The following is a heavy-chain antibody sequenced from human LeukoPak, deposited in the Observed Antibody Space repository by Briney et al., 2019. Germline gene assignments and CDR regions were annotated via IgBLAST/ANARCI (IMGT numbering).Heavy chain of an antibody. CDR1: GGTFSSYA. V-gene: IGHV1-18*01. J-gene: IGHJ4*02. CDR3: ARDPPGDYVWGSYRLRVVTDNFDY. D-gene: IGHD3-16*02. CDR2: ISAYNGNT. Sequence: GASVKVSCKASGGTFSSYAISWVRQAPGQGLEWMGWISAYNGNTNYAQKLQGRVTMTTDTSTSTAYMELRSLRSDDTAVYYCARDPPGDYVWGSYRLRVVTDNFDYWGQGTLVTVSS.